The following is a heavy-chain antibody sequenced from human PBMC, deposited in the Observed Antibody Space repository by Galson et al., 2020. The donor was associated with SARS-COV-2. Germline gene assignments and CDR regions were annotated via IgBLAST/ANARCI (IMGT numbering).Heavy chain of an antibody. CDR1: GFSFRSYG. CDR2: IWYDGSKK. Sequence: GESLKISCVASGFSFRSYGMHWVRQAPGKGLEWVAAIWYDGSKKYYGESVKGRFTISRDESKRTVYLQMNTLRPEDTAVYYCAKAHDWGDFTPYFFDDWGQGTLVTVSS. J-gene: IGHJ4*02. D-gene: IGHD4-17*01. CDR3: AKAHDWGDFTPYFFDD. V-gene: IGHV3-33*03.